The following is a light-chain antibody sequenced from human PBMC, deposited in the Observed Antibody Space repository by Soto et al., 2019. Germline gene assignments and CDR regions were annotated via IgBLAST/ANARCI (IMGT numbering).Light chain of an antibody. J-gene: IGKJ1*01. CDR2: AAS. CDR1: QSINYY. CDR3: QQSFSMLWT. Sequence: DIPMTQSPSSLSASVGDRVTITCRASQSINYYLNWYQQKPGKAPNLLIYAASNLQSGVPSRFSGSGFGTDFTLTISNLQPEDFATYYCQQSFSMLWTFGQGTKVEIK. V-gene: IGKV1-39*01.